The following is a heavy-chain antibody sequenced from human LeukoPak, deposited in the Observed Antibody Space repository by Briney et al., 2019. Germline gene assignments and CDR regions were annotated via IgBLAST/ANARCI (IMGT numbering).Heavy chain of an antibody. V-gene: IGHV4-61*01. D-gene: IGHD2-15*01. CDR1: GGSVSRGSYY. Sequence: SETLSLTCTVSGGSVSRGSYYWSWIRQPPGKGLEWIGYIYYSGSTNYNPSLKSRVTISVDTSKNQFSLKLSSVTAADTAVYYCARDPRSSGYCSGGSCSDWFDPWGQGILVTVSS. CDR2: IYYSGST. CDR3: ARDPRSSGYCSGGSCSDWFDP. J-gene: IGHJ5*02.